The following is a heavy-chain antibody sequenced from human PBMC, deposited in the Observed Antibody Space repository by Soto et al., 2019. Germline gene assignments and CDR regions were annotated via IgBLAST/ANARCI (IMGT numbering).Heavy chain of an antibody. CDR1: GYTFTGYY. CDR3: ARDGDYYDSSGYHYYFDY. V-gene: IGHV1-2*04. CDR2: INPNSGGT. Sequence: ASVKVSCKASGYTFTGYYMHWVRQAPGQGLEWMGWINPNSGGTNYAQKFQGWVTMTRDTSISTAYMELSRLRSDDTAVYYCARDGDYYDSSGYHYYFDYWGQGTLVTFTS. D-gene: IGHD3-22*01. J-gene: IGHJ4*02.